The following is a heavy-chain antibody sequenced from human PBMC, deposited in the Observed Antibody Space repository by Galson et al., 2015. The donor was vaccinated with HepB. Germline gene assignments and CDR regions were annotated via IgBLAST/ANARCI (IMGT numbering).Heavy chain of an antibody. CDR2: FDPEDGET. J-gene: IGHJ3*02. Sequence: SVKVSCKVSGYTLTELSMHWVRQAPGKGLEWMGGFDPEDGETIYAQKFQGRVTMTEDTSTDTAYMELSGLRSEDTAVYYCATDLTTVTTGGTRAFDIWGQGTMVTVSS. CDR3: ATDLTTVTTGGTRAFDI. V-gene: IGHV1-24*01. CDR1: GYTLTELS. D-gene: IGHD4-17*01.